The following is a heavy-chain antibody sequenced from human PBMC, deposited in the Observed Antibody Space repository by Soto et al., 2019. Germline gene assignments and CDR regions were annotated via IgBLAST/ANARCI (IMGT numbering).Heavy chain of an antibody. CDR3: ARDHYDILTGPLSNYYYYGMDV. CDR2: IIPIFGTA. Sequence: SVKVSCKSSDNTFTHYGINWVRQAPGQGLEWMGGIIPIFGTANYAQKFQGRVTITADESTSTAYMELSSLRSEDTAVYYCARDHYDILTGPLSNYYYYGMDVWGQGTTVTVSS. J-gene: IGHJ6*02. CDR1: DNTFTHYG. D-gene: IGHD3-9*01. V-gene: IGHV1-69*13.